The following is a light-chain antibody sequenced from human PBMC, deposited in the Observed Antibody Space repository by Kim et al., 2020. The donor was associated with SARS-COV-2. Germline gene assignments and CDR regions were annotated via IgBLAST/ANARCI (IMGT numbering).Light chain of an antibody. CDR3: CSYAGSYTKV. Sequence: QSVTISCAGTSSGVGGYNYVSWYQQHPGKAPNLMIYDVSKRPSGVPDRFSGSKSGNTASLTISGLQAEDEADYYCCSYAGSYTKVFGGGTQLTVL. CDR2: DVS. J-gene: IGLJ3*02. CDR1: SSGVGGYNY. V-gene: IGLV2-11*01.